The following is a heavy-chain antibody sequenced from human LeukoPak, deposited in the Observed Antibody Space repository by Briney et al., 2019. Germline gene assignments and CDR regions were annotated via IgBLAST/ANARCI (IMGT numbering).Heavy chain of an antibody. CDR1: GGTFSSYA. CDR2: IIPIFGTA. V-gene: IGHV1-69*01. J-gene: IGHJ4*02. CDR3: ARSGNTYYYDSSGYPDY. D-gene: IGHD3-22*01. Sequence: VASVKVSCKASGGTFSSYAISWVRQAPGQGLEWTGGIIPIFGTANYAQKFQGRVTITADESTSTAYMELSSLRSEDTAVYYCARSGNTYYYDSSGYPDYWGQGTLVTVSS.